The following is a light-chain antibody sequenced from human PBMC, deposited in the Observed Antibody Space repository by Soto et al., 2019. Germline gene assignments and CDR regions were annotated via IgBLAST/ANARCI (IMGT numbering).Light chain of an antibody. CDR3: QQYGNAPWT. CDR1: QRVSTNY. Sequence: EIVLTQSPVTLSLSPGERATLSCRASQRVSTNYVAWYQQKPGQAPRLLISGASSRATGVPDRFSGSGSGTAFTLTISRLEPEDFATYYCQQYGNAPWTFGQGTEV. J-gene: IGKJ1*01. CDR2: GAS. V-gene: IGKV3-20*01.